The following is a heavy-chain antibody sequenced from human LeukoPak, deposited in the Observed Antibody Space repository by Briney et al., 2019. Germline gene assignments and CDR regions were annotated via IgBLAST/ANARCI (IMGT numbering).Heavy chain of an antibody. J-gene: IGHJ4*02. CDR2: ISGSGGST. CDR3: AKDPSGGSYTYAYFDY. D-gene: IGHD3-16*01. Sequence: GGSQRLSCAASGFTFSSYAMSWVRQAPGKGLEWVSTISGSGGSTDYADSVKGRFTISRDKSKSTLYLQMNSLRAEDTAVYYCAKDPSGGSYTYAYFDYWGQGTLVTVSS. V-gene: IGHV3-23*01. CDR1: GFTFSSYA.